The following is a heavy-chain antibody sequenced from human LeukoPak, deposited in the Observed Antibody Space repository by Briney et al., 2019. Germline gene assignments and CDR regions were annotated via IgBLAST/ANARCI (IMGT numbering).Heavy chain of an antibody. D-gene: IGHD5-24*01. V-gene: IGHV1-2*02. CDR2: INPNNGGT. J-gene: IGHJ4*02. Sequence: ASVKVSCKASGYTFTGYYMHWVRQAPGQGLEWMGWINPNNGGTNYAQKLQGRVTMTTDTSTSTAYMELKSLRSDDTAVYYCARPQEEDGYNYNWAFDYWGQGTLVTVSS. CDR3: ARPQEEDGYNYNWAFDY. CDR1: GYTFTGYY.